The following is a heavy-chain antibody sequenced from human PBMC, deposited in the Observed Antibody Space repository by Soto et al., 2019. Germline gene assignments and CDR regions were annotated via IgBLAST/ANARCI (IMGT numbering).Heavy chain of an antibody. V-gene: IGHV3-7*03. CDR3: ARVVVVVVAATCWFDP. Sequence: GGSLRLSCAASGFTFSSYWMSWVRQAPGKGLEWVANIKQDGSEKYYVDSVKGRFTISRDNAKNSLYLQMNSLRAEDTAVYYCARVVVVVVAATCWFDPWRQGTLVTVSS. D-gene: IGHD2-15*01. J-gene: IGHJ5*02. CDR1: GFTFSSYW. CDR2: IKQDGSEK.